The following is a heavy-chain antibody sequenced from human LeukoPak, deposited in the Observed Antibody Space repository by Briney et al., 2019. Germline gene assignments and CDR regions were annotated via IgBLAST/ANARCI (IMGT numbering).Heavy chain of an antibody. J-gene: IGHJ4*02. Sequence: ASVKVSCTASGYTFTSYAMHWVRQAPGQRLEWMGWINAGNGNTKYSQKFQGRVTITRDTSASTAYMELSSLRSEDTAVYYCARDRTGYYDSSGLIDYWGQGTLVTVS. V-gene: IGHV1-3*01. CDR3: ARDRTGYYDSSGLIDY. D-gene: IGHD3-22*01. CDR2: INAGNGNT. CDR1: GYTFTSYA.